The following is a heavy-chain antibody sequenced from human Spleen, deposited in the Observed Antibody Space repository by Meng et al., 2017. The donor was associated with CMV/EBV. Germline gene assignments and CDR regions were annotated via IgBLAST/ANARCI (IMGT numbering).Heavy chain of an antibody. CDR1: GFVFSTYN. Sequence: GESLKISCAASGFVFSTYNMNWVRQAPGKGLEWVSSISSSSSYIYYADSVRGRLTISRDNAKNSVYLEMNDLRAEDTAVYYGARGTHDIWSGSPMDVWGQGSTVTVSS. V-gene: IGHV3-21*01. D-gene: IGHD3-3*01. CDR3: ARGTHDIWSGSPMDV. CDR2: ISSSSSYI. J-gene: IGHJ6*02.